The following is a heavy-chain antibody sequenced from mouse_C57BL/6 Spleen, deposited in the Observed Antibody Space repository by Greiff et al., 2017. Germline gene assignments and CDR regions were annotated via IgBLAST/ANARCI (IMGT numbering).Heavy chain of an antibody. CDR2: ISSGSSTI. CDR1: GFTFSDYG. J-gene: IGHJ4*01. Sequence: DVMLVESGGGLVKPGGSLKLSCAASGFTFSDYGMHWVRQAPEQGLEWVAYISSGSSTIYYADTVKGRFTISRDNAKNTLFLQMTSLRSEDTAMYYCARRATVPALDYWGQGTSVTVSS. V-gene: IGHV5-17*01. CDR3: ARRATVPALDY. D-gene: IGHD1-1*01.